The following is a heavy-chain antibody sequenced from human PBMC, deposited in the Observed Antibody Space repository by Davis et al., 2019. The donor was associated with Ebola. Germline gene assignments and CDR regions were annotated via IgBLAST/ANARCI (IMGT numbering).Heavy chain of an antibody. CDR1: GFSFSTYS. D-gene: IGHD3-10*01. J-gene: IGHJ4*02. Sequence: PGGSLRLSCAASGFSFSTYSMNWVRQAPGKGLEWVSYISAAGAPIYYADSVKGRFTISRDNAKNSLYLQMNSLRDEDTAVYYCARGAGSHYWGQGTLVTVSS. CDR2: ISAAGAPI. CDR3: ARGAGSHY. V-gene: IGHV3-48*02.